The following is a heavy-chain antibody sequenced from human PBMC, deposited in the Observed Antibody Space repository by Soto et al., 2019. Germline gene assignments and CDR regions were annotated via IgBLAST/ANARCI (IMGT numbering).Heavy chain of an antibody. V-gene: IGHV6-1*01. J-gene: IGHJ3*02. CDR3: ASRIAAAGDDAFDI. CDR2: TYYRSKWYN. D-gene: IGHD6-13*01. CDR1: GDSVSSNSAA. Sequence: PSQTLSLTCVISGDSVSSNSAAWNWIRQSPSRGLEWLGRTYYRSKWYNDYAVSVKSRITINPDTSKNQFSLQLNSVTPEDTAVYYCASRIAAAGDDAFDIWGQGTMVTVSS.